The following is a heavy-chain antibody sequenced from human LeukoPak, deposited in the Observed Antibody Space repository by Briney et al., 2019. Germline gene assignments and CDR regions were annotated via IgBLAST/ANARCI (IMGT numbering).Heavy chain of an antibody. V-gene: IGHV3-30*04. CDR2: IIENGSNQ. D-gene: IGHD6-19*01. CDR1: GFTFSNYI. J-gene: IGHJ4*02. CDR3: ARVQGGGYRTADY. Sequence: GRSLRLSCAASGFTFSNYIMHWVRQAPGQGLDWVAVIIENGSNQYYADSVKGRFTISRDNSKNTLFLQMNSLRGEDTAMYYCARVQGGGYRTADYWREGTLVTVSS.